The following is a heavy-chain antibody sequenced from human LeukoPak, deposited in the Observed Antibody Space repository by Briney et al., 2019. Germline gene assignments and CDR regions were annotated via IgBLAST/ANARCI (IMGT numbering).Heavy chain of an antibody. CDR3: ARGSDYDILTGHAFDI. D-gene: IGHD3-9*01. CDR2: INHSGST. Sequence: SETLSLTCAVYGGSFSGYYWSWIPQPPGKGLEWIGEINHSGSTNYNPSLKSRVTISVDTSKNQFSLKLSSVAAADTAVYYCARGSDYDILTGHAFDIWGQGTMVTVSS. V-gene: IGHV4-34*01. CDR1: GGSFSGYY. J-gene: IGHJ3*02.